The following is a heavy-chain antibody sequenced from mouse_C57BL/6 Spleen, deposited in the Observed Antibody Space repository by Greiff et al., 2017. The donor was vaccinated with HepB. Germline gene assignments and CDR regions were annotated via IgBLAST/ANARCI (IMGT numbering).Heavy chain of an antibody. V-gene: IGHV5-4*03. CDR3: ARAKGIYYYGSSHWYFDV. Sequence: EVKLMESGGGLVKPGGSLKLSCAASGFTFSSYAMSWVRQTPEKRLEWVATISDGGSYTYYPDNVKGRFTISRDNAKNNLYLQMSHLKSEDTAMYYCARAKGIYYYGSSHWYFDVWGTGTTVTVSS. CDR1: GFTFSSYA. J-gene: IGHJ1*03. D-gene: IGHD1-1*01. CDR2: ISDGGSYT.